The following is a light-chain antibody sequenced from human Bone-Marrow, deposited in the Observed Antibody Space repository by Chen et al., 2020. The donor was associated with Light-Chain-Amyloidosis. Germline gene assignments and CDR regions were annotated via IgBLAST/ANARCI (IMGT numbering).Light chain of an antibody. CDR3: QQYGTSPLT. CDR1: QTISSNY. J-gene: IGKJ4*01. V-gene: IGKV3-20*01. CDR2: GSS. Sequence: EIVLTQSPGTLSLSPGEGANLSCRASQTISSNYLTWYQQKFGQAPRPLIYGSSSRATGIPDRVTGSGSGTDFTLTINRLEREDFGMYYCQQYGTSPLTFGGGTKVEIK.